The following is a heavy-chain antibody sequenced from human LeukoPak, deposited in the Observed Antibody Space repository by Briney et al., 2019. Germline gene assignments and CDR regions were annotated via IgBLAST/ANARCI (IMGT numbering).Heavy chain of an antibody. CDR1: GFIFDNFA. CDR2: VSFDGTNN. CDR3: ARDRNVVGADFDS. Sequence: PGRSLRLSCAASGFIFDNFAIHWVRQAPGRRLGWVSIVSFDGTNNFYGDSVKGRFTVSRDNSNNTVYLHMNSLRPDDTAVYFCARDRNVVGADFDSWGQGTLVTVSS. V-gene: IGHV3-30*04. D-gene: IGHD4/OR15-4a*01. J-gene: IGHJ5*01.